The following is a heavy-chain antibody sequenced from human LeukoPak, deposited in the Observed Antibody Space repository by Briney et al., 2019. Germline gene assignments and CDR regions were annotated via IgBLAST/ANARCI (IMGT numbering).Heavy chain of an antibody. CDR2: ISGSGGST. J-gene: IGHJ4*02. CDR3: AKQDSSWYYFDY. CDR1: GFTFSGSW. Sequence: GGSLRLSCTASGFTFSGSWMHWVRQAPGKGLEWVSAISGSGGSTYYADSVKGRFTISRDNSKNTLYLQMNSLRAEDTAVYYCAKQDSSWYYFDYWGQGTLVTVSS. V-gene: IGHV3-23*01. D-gene: IGHD6-13*01.